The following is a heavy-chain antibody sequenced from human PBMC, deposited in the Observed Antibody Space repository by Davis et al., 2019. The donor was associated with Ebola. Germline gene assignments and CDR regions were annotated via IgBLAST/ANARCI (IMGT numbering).Heavy chain of an antibody. D-gene: IGHD3-22*01. Sequence: SVTVSCMTSVFPLISYGLSWVRQAPGQGLEWMAWISAYSGDSNHAHRLQGRVTLTTDTSTITAYMELRSLRSDDTAVYYCARDRSYYDSTAYSPRRAFDMWGQGNRIIVSS. CDR1: VFPLISYG. V-gene: IGHV1-18*01. J-gene: IGHJ3*02. CDR3: ARDRSYYDSTAYSPRRAFDM. CDR2: ISAYSGDS.